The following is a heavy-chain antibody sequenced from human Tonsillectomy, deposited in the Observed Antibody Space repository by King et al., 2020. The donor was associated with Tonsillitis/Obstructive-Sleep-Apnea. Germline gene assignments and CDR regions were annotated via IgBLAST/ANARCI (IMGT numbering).Heavy chain of an antibody. CDR3: AGIPSGVGATGFDY. Sequence: VQLQESGPGLVKPSKTLSLTCTVSGGSISSYYWSWIRQPPGKGLEWIGYIYYSGSTNYNPSLKSRVTISVDTSKNQFSLKLSSVTAADTAVYYCAGIPSGVGATGFDYWGQGTLVTVSS. CDR1: GGSISSYY. CDR2: IYYSGST. D-gene: IGHD1-26*01. J-gene: IGHJ4*02. V-gene: IGHV4-59*01.